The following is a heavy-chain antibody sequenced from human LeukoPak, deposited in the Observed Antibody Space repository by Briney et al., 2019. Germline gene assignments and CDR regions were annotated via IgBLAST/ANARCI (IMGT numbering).Heavy chain of an antibody. CDR1: GGSISSGGYY. D-gene: IGHD5-12*01. CDR3: ARDVDVVATSENDGFDI. J-gene: IGHJ3*02. V-gene: IGHV4-31*03. CDR2: IYYSGST. Sequence: PSETLSLTCSVSGGSISSGGYYWSWIRQHPGKGLEWIGYIYYSGSTHYNPSLKSRVTISVDTFKNQFSLKLSSVTAADTAVYYCARDVDVVATSENDGFDIWGQGTMVTVSS.